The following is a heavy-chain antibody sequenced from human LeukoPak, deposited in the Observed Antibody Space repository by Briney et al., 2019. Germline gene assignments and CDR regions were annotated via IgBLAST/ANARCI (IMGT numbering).Heavy chain of an antibody. Sequence: GGSLRLSCAASGFSFSSYWASWVRQAPGKGLEWVANINQDGSGQNYVDSVRGRFTISRDNAKNSAYLQMDSLRVEDTAVYYCARSLWPEDYWGQGILVTVSS. V-gene: IGHV3-7*01. J-gene: IGHJ4*02. CDR3: ARSLWPEDY. CDR1: GFSFSSYW. D-gene: IGHD2-21*01. CDR2: INQDGSGQ.